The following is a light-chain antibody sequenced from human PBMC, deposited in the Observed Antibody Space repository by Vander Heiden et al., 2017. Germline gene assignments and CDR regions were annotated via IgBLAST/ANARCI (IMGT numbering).Light chain of an antibody. CDR2: DAS. J-gene: IGKJ2*01. V-gene: IGKV1-33*01. Sequence: IQMTQSPSSLSASLGDRVTITCQASHDISNYLNWYQQKPGKAPKLLIYDASNLETGVPFRFSGGGYGKHFIFTISSRQPEDIAPYYCQQNDNLPSYTFGQGTKVEVK. CDR1: HDISNY. CDR3: QQNDNLPSYT.